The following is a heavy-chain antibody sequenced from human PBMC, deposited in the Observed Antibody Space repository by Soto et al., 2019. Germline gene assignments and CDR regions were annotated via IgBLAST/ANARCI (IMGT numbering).Heavy chain of an antibody. D-gene: IGHD1-1*01. J-gene: IGHJ5*02. CDR2: IYYSGST. Sequence: SETLSLTCTVSGGSISSGGYYWSWIRQHPGKGLEWIGYIYYSGSTYYNPSLKSRVTISVDTSKNQFSLKLSSVTAADTAVYYCARDRASRKWAPKVHNWFDPWGQGTLVTVPQ. CDR3: ARDRASRKWAPKVHNWFDP. V-gene: IGHV4-31*03. CDR1: GGSISSGGYY.